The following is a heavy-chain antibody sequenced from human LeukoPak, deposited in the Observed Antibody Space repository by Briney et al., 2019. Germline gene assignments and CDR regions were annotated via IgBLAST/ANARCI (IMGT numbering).Heavy chain of an antibody. D-gene: IGHD3-10*01. V-gene: IGHV3-23*01. J-gene: IGHJ4*02. Sequence: GGSLRLSCAAPGFTFNSYAMNWVRQAPGKGLEWVSAISGSGGSTYYADSVKGRFTISRDNSKNTLYLQMNSLRAEDTAVYYCARDYGSGSYALYYFDYWGQGTLVTVAS. CDR3: ARDYGSGSYALYYFDY. CDR1: GFTFNSYA. CDR2: ISGSGGST.